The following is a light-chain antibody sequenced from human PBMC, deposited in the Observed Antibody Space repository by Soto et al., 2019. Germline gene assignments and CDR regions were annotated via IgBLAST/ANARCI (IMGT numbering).Light chain of an antibody. CDR1: QRISSY. J-gene: IGKJ5*01. CDR2: AAS. CDR3: HQSYTSRIS. V-gene: IGKV1-39*01. Sequence: DMRSTQSPASMSLSPGDRVTXTCRASQRISSYLNWYEEKPGKAAKLPIYAASILQSGVPSRSSGSGSGTDPTLTISSLQPEDFAPYYCHQSYTSRISFGQGTRLEI.